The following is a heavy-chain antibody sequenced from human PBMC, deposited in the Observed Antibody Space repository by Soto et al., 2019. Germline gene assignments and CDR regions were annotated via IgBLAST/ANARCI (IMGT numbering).Heavy chain of an antibody. CDR2: ISGSGGST. Sequence: GSLRLSCAASGFTFSSYAMSWVRQAPGKGLEWVSAISGSGGSTYYADSVKGRFTISRDNSKNTLYLQMNSLRAEDTAVYYCAKDSFLYSYDSSGYYPLDFVDYWAQGTLVTVSS. CDR1: GFTFSSYA. V-gene: IGHV3-23*01. CDR3: AKDSFLYSYDSSGYYPLDFVDY. D-gene: IGHD3-22*01. J-gene: IGHJ4*02.